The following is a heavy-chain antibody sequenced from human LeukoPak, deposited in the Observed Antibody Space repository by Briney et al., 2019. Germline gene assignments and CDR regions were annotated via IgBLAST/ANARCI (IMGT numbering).Heavy chain of an antibody. CDR2: IYYSGST. Sequence: SETLSLTCTVSGGSISSSSYYWGWIRQPPGKGLEWIGSIYYSGSTYYNPSLKSRVTISVDTSKNQFSLKPSSVTAADTAVYYCAGYGGNFIDYWGQGALVTVSS. D-gene: IGHD4-23*01. CDR1: GGSISSSSYY. J-gene: IGHJ4*02. V-gene: IGHV4-39*01. CDR3: AGYGGNFIDY.